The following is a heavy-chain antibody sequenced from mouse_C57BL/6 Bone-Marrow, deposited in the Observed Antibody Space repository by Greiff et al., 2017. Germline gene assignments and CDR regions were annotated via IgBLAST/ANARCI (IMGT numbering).Heavy chain of an antibody. V-gene: IGHV6-6*01. D-gene: IGHD2-10*01. J-gene: IGHJ4*01. CDR3: TRPYYGNSDYYAMDY. Sequence: EVKLVESGGGLVQPGGSMKLSCAASGFTFSDAWMDWVRQSPEKGLEWVAEIRNKANNHATYYAESVKGRFNISRDDSKSSVYLQMNSLRAEDTGIYYCTRPYYGNSDYYAMDYWGQGTSVTVSS. CDR2: IRNKANNHAT. CDR1: GFTFSDAW.